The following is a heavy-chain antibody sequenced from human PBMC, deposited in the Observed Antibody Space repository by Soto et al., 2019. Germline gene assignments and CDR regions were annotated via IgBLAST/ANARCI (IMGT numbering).Heavy chain of an antibody. D-gene: IGHD3-3*01. CDR1: GYTFTSYD. V-gene: IGHV1-8*01. Sequence: QVQLVQSGAEVKKPGASVKVSCKASGYTFTSYDINWVRQATGQGLEWMGWMNPNSGNTGYAQKCKGRVTTTRNTSISTAYMGLSSLRSEDTAVYYCARRADFWSGYYNYYYYGMVVWGQGTTVTVSS. J-gene: IGHJ6*02. CDR2: MNPNSGNT. CDR3: ARRADFWSGYYNYYYYGMVV.